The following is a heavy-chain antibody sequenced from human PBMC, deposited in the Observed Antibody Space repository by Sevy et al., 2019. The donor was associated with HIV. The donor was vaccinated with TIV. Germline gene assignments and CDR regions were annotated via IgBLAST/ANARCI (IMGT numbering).Heavy chain of an antibody. CDR2: INHSGST. CDR1: GGSFSGYY. D-gene: IGHD3-22*01. V-gene: IGHV4-34*01. CDR3: AANYYDSSADAFDI. Sequence: SETLSLTCAVYGGSFSGYYWSWIRQPPGNGLEWIGEINHSGSTNYNPSLKSRVTISVDTSKNQFSLKLSSVTAADTAVYYCAANYYDSSADAFDIWGQGTMVTVSS. J-gene: IGHJ3*02.